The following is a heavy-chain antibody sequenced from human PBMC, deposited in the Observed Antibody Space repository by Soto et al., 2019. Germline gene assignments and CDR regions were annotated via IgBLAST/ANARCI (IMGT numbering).Heavy chain of an antibody. CDR3: ARIGDPKNGDYDFDY. CDR2: IYYSGST. CDR1: GGSISSYY. J-gene: IGHJ4*02. V-gene: IGHV4-59*08. D-gene: IGHD4-17*01. Sequence: SETLSLTCTVSGGSISSYYWSWIRQPPGKGLEWIGYIYYSGSTNYNPSLKSRVTISVDTSKNQFSLELSSVTAADTAVYYCARIGDPKNGDYDFDYWGQGTLVTVSS.